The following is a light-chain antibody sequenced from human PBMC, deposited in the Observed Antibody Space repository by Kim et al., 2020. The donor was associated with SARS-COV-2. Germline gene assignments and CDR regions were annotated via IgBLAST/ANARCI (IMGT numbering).Light chain of an antibody. J-gene: IGLJ2*01. CDR3: QVWDSSSDPVV. Sequence: AQGKAARITCGGNNMGSKSVHWYQQKPGQAPVLVIYYDSDRPSGIPERFSGSNSGNTATLTISRVEAGDEADYYCQVWDSSSDPVVFGGGTQLTVL. CDR1: NMGSKS. V-gene: IGLV3-21*04. CDR2: YDS.